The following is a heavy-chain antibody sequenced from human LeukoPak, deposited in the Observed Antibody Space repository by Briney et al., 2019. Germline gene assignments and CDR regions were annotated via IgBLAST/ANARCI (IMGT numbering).Heavy chain of an antibody. J-gene: IGHJ4*02. CDR1: GFTFSSYG. D-gene: IGHD4-17*01. Sequence: PGGSLTLSCAASGFTFSSYGMHWVRQAPGKGLEWVAVISFDGRNKYFADSVKGRFTISRDNSKNTLYLQMNSLRAEDTAVYYCARGKSHYGDYGYWGQGTLVTVSS. V-gene: IGHV3-30*03. CDR3: ARGKSHYGDYGY. CDR2: ISFDGRNK.